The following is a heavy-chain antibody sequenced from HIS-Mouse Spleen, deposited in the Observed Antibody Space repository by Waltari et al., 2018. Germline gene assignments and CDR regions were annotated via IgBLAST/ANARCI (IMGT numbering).Heavy chain of an antibody. D-gene: IGHD4-4*01. J-gene: IGHJ4*02. V-gene: IGHV3-21*01. Sequence: EVQLVESGGGLVKPGGSLRLSCAASGFTFSSYSMNWVRQAPGKGLVWVSSIRSSSSYIYYADSVKGRFTISRDNAKNSLYLQMNSLRAEDTAVYYCARDTDYSNYFDYWGQGTLVTVSS. CDR3: ARDTDYSNYFDY. CDR1: GFTFSSYS. CDR2: IRSSSSYI.